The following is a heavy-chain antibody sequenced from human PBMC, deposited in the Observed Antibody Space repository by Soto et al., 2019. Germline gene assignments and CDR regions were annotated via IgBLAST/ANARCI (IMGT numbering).Heavy chain of an antibody. V-gene: IGHV4-39*01. Sequence: QLQLQESGPGLVKPSQTLSLTCTVSGGSISSSSYYWGWIRQPPGKGLEWIGSIYYSGSTYYNPSLKSRVTISVDTSKNQFSLKLSSVTAADTAVYYSARHAGVATTSFWFDPWGQGTLVTVSS. J-gene: IGHJ5*02. CDR2: IYYSGST. CDR1: GGSISSSSYY. D-gene: IGHD5-12*01. CDR3: ARHAGVATTSFWFDP.